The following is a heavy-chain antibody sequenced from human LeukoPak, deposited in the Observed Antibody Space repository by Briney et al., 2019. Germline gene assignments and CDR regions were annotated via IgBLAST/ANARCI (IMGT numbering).Heavy chain of an antibody. D-gene: IGHD6-19*01. CDR2: ISYDGSNK. Sequence: GGSLRLSCAASGFTFSSYGMHWVRQAPGKGLEWVAVISYDGSNKYYADSVKGRFTISRDNSKNTLYLQMNSLRAEDTAVYYCAKDPEAVAVHGYFQHWGQGTLVTVSS. J-gene: IGHJ1*01. V-gene: IGHV3-30*18. CDR3: AKDPEAVAVHGYFQH. CDR1: GFTFSSYG.